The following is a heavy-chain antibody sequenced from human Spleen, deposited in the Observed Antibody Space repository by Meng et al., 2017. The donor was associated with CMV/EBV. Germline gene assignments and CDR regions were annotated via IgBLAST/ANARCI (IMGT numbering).Heavy chain of an antibody. CDR1: FTFSDSA. CDR2: IRTKGNNYAT. V-gene: IGHV3-73*01. J-gene: IGHJ5*02. CDR3: TRPAAVAGVLFWFDP. D-gene: IGHD6-19*01. Sequence: FTFSDSAMHWVRQASGKGLAWVGRIRTKGNNYATAYAASVKGRFTISRDDSKNTMYLQMNSLKIEDTAVYYCTRPAAVAGVLFWFDPWGQGALVTVSS.